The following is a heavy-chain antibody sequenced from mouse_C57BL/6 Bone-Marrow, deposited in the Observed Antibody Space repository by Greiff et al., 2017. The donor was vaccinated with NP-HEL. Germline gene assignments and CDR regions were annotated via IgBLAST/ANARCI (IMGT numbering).Heavy chain of an antibody. V-gene: IGHV1-64*01. D-gene: IGHD1-1*01. J-gene: IGHJ1*03. CDR1: GYTFTSYW. CDR3: ASDLYYGSSSYWYFGV. CDR2: IHPNSGST. Sequence: QVQLQQPGAELVKPGASVKLSCKASGYTFTSYWMHWVKQRPGQGLEWIGMIHPNSGSTNYNEKFKSKATLTVDKSSSTAYMQLSSLTSEDSAVYYCASDLYYGSSSYWYFGVWGTGTTVTVSS.